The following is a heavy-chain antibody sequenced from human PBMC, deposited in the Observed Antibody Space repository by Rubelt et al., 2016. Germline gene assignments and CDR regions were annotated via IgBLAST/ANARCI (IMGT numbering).Heavy chain of an antibody. Sequence: QVRLQESGPGLVKPSQTLSLTCTVSGASISSGGYYWAWIRQHPGKGLEWIGYIYYTGSTYYNPSLESRFSISVDTSKNQVSLKLTSVTAADTAVEYCARDRLVGASDAFDFWGQGTMVTVSS. CDR2: IYYTGST. V-gene: IGHV4-31*03. CDR3: ARDRLVGASDAFDF. CDR1: GASISSGGYY. D-gene: IGHD1-26*01. J-gene: IGHJ3*01.